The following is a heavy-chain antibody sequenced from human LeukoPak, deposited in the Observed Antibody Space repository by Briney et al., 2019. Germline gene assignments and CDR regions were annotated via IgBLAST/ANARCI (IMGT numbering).Heavy chain of an antibody. CDR1: GFTFSSYA. D-gene: IGHD3-10*01. CDR3: AKGHGSGSYGYFDY. J-gene: IGHJ4*02. V-gene: IGHV3-23*01. CDR2: SSGRGGST. Sequence: GGSLTLSCAASGFTFSSYAMSWVRQAPGKGLEWVSASSGRGGSTYYADSVTGRFTISRDNSKNTLYLQMNSLRAEDTAVYYCAKGHGSGSYGYFDYWGQGTLVTVSS.